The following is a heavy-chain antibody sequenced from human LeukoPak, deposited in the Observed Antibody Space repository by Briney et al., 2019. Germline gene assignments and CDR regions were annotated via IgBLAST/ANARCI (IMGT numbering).Heavy chain of an antibody. D-gene: IGHD6-19*01. CDR1: GGSISSYY. J-gene: IGHJ4*02. Sequence: SETLSLTCTVSGGSISSYYWSWIRQPPGKGLEWIGYIYYSGSTNYNPSLKSRVTISVDTSKNLFSLRLSSVTAADTAVYYCARIGWLAFDYWGQGTLVSVSS. CDR2: IYYSGST. CDR3: ARIGWLAFDY. V-gene: IGHV4-59*08.